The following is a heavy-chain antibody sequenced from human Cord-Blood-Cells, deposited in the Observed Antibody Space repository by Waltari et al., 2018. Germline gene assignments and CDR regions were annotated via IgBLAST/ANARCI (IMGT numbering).Heavy chain of an antibody. J-gene: IGHJ5*02. CDR1: GGSFSGYY. CDR2: INHSGST. CDR3: AREGESIAAPNWFDP. D-gene: IGHD6-6*01. Sequence: QVQLQQWGAGLLKPSETLSLTCAVYGGSFSGYYWSWIRQPPGKGLEWIGEINHSGSTNYNPPLKGRVTISVDTSKNQFSLKLSSVTAADTAVYYCAREGESIAAPNWFDPWGQGTLVTVSS. V-gene: IGHV4-34*01.